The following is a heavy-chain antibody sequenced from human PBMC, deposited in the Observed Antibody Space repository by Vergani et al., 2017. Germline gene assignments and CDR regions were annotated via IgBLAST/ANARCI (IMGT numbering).Heavy chain of an antibody. J-gene: IGHJ4*02. D-gene: IGHD2-2*01. CDR3: AKDRHCSSTSCSDFDY. Sequence: EVQLLESGGGLVQPGGSLRLSCAASGFTFSSYAMSWVRQAPGKGLEWVSAISGSGGSTYYADSVKGRFTISRDNSKNTLYLQMNSLRAEDMAVYYCAKDRHCSSTSCSDFDYWGQGTLVTVSS. CDR1: GFTFSSYA. CDR2: ISGSGGST. V-gene: IGHV3-23*01.